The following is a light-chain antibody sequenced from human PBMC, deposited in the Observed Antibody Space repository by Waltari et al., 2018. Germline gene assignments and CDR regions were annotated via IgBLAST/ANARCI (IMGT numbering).Light chain of an antibody. J-gene: IGKJ5*01. CDR1: QSVSSS. Sequence: EIVLTQSPATLSLSPGERATLSCRASQSVSSSLAWYQQKPGQAPRLLIYDASNRATGIPARFSGSGSGTDFTLTISSLEPEDFAVYYCQQRSNWPSLTFGQGTRLEIK. V-gene: IGKV3-11*01. CDR2: DAS. CDR3: QQRSNWPSLT.